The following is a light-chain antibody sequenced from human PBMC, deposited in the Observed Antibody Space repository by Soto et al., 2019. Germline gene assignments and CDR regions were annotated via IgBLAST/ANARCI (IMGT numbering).Light chain of an antibody. J-gene: IGKJ2*01. Sequence: EIVLTQSPGTLSLSPGERATLSCRASRSLSSSYVVGYQQKPGQAPRLLIYAAYMRATGIPYRFSGSGSATEDTLTISRLEPEDFAVYDCQQHGTFGQGPKLEIK. CDR2: AAY. V-gene: IGKV3-20*01. CDR1: RSLSSSY. CDR3: QQHGT.